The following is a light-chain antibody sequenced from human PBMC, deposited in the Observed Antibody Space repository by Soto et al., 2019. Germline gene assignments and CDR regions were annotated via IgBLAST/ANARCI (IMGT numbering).Light chain of an antibody. V-gene: IGKV1-5*01. CDR3: QQYNSYSPT. J-gene: IGKJ3*01. Sequence: DTQMTQSPSTLSASVGDRVTITCRASQSISSWLAWYQQKPGKAPKLLIYDASSLESGVPSRFSGSGSGTEFTLTISSLQPDDFATYYCQQYNSYSPTFGPGTKVDIK. CDR2: DAS. CDR1: QSISSW.